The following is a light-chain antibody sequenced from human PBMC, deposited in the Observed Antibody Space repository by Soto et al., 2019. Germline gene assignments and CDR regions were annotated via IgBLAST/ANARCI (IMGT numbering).Light chain of an antibody. V-gene: IGKV3-20*01. CDR2: GAS. CDR1: RSVSSNY. CDR3: QQYVTSPYT. Sequence: EIVLTQSPGTLSLSPGERATLSCRASRSVSSNYLAWYQQKPGQAPRLLIYGASSRATGIPDRFSGSGSGTGFTLTISRLESQDFALYYCQQYVTSPYTFGHGTKLEI. J-gene: IGKJ2*01.